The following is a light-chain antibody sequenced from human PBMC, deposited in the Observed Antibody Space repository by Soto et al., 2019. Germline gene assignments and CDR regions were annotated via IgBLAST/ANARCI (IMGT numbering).Light chain of an antibody. CDR2: GNS. V-gene: IGLV1-40*01. CDR1: SSNIGAGYD. CDR3: QSYDSSLSGAV. Sequence: QSVLTQPPSVSGAPRQRVTISCTGSSSNIGAGYDVHWYEQLPGTAPKLLIYGNSNRPSGVPDRFSGSKSVTAASLAITGLQAEDEADYYCQSYDSSLSGAVFGGGTEVTVL. J-gene: IGLJ2*01.